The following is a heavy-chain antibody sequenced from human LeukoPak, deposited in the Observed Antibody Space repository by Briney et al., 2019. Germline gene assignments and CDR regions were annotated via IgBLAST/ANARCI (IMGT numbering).Heavy chain of an antibody. V-gene: IGHV3-53*01. J-gene: IGHJ3*02. CDR1: GFTVSDNY. CDR3: ARIEWERLGRAFDI. Sequence: PGGSLRLSCAASGFTVSDNYMTWVRQAPGKGLEWVSSIYNTGATHYAESVKGRFTISRDNSKNTLFLQMNSLRAEDMAVYYCARIEWERLGRAFDIWGQGTMVTVPS. D-gene: IGHD1-26*01. CDR2: IYNTGAT.